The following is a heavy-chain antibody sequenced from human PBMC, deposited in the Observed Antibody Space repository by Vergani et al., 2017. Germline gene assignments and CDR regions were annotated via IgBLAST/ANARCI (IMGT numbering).Heavy chain of an antibody. J-gene: IGHJ5*02. D-gene: IGHD6-6*01. CDR2: IRYDGSNK. CDR3: AKDHSSSVGWFDP. Sequence: VQLVESGGGLVQPGGSLRLSCAASGFTFSSYGMHWVRQAPGKGLEWVAFIRYDGSNKYYADSVKGRFTISRDNSKNTLYLQMNSLRAEDTAVYYCAKDHSSSVGWFDPWGQGTLVTVSS. V-gene: IGHV3-30*02. CDR1: GFTFSSYG.